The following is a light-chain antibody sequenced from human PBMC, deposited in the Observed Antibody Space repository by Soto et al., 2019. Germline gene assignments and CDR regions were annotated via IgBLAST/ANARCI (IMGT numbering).Light chain of an antibody. J-gene: IGKJ1*01. CDR1: HIISSW. Sequence: DIQMTQSPSTLSASVGDRVTITCRASHIISSWLAWYQQKPGKAPKVMIYDASSLESGVPSRFSGSGSGTEFTLTISSLQPDDFATYYCQHYNSYSEAFGQGTKVELK. CDR2: DAS. CDR3: QHYNSYSEA. V-gene: IGKV1-5*01.